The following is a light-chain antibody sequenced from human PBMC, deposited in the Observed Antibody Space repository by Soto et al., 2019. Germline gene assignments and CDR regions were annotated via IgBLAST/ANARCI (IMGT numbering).Light chain of an antibody. CDR2: GAS. V-gene: IGKV3-15*01. J-gene: IGKJ1*01. CDR1: QSVATN. Sequence: EAVLTQSPATLSVSPGERVTLSCRASQSVATNLAWYQQRPGQAPRLLIYGASKRAIGLPARFSGSGSGTEFTLTITSLQSEDFAVYYCQQYNNWPQTFGQGTKV. CDR3: QQYNNWPQT.